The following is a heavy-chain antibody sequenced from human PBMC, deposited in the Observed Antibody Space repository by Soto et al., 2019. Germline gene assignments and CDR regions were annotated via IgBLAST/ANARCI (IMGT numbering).Heavy chain of an antibody. Sequence: ASVKVSCKASGYTFTSYGISWVRQAPGQGLEWMGWISAYNGNTNYAQKLQGRVTMTTDTSTSTAYMELRSLRSDDTAVYYCARDRDGDYGSYYGMDVWGQGTTVTVSS. J-gene: IGHJ6*02. V-gene: IGHV1-18*01. CDR3: ARDRDGDYGSYYGMDV. CDR2: ISAYNGNT. CDR1: GYTFTSYG. D-gene: IGHD4-17*01.